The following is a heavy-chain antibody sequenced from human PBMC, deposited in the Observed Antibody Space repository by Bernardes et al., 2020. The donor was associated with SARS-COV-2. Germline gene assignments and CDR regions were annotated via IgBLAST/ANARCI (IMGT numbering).Heavy chain of an antibody. V-gene: IGHV4-39*01. D-gene: IGHD2-21*02. CDR3: AGSSCGIDCYIGGLRSWDYGMDV. Sequence: SETLSLTCTVSGCSIRSSNYYWGWLRQSPGKGLAWIGSIYSSLHSYYSPSLQSRFTQSVDTSKNQFSLSLSFVTAADTAVYYCAGSSCGIDCYIGGLRSWDYGMDVWGKGITVTVSS. J-gene: IGHJ6*04. CDR1: GCSIRSSNYY. CDR2: IYSSLHS.